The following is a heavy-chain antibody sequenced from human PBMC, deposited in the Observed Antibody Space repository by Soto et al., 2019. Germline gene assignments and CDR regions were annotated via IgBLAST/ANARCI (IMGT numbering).Heavy chain of an antibody. Sequence: QITLKESGPPLVKPTQTLTLTCTFSGFSLSTNGVAVGWIRQPPGKALEWLALIYWDDDKRYSPSLKTRLTITKSTSKYQVVLTMTTMDPVDTAQYYSAHYTPYGSGIPSWFDPWGQGTLVTVSS. CDR3: AHYTPYGSGIPSWFDP. CDR2: IYWDDDK. CDR1: GFSLSTNGVA. J-gene: IGHJ5*02. V-gene: IGHV2-5*02. D-gene: IGHD3-10*01.